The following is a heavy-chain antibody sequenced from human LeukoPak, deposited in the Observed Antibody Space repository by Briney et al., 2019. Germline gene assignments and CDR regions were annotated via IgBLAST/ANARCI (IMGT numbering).Heavy chain of an antibody. CDR2: IWYGGSNK. V-gene: IGHV3-33*08. Sequence: AGGSLRLSCAASGFTFSSYGMHWVRQAPGKGLEWVAVIWYGGSNKYYADSLKGRFTISRDNSKNTLYLQMNSLRAEDTAVYYCARPGGYYYYYMDVWGKGTTVTVSS. CDR1: GFTFSSYG. CDR3: ARPGGYYYYYMDV. J-gene: IGHJ6*03. D-gene: IGHD3-16*01.